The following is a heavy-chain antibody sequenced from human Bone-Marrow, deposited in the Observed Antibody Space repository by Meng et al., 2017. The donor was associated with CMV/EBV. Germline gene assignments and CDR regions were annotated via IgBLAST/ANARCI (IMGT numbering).Heavy chain of an antibody. CDR2: ISYDGSNK. D-gene: IGHD6-13*01. V-gene: IGHV3-30*04. Sequence: GESLKISCAASGFTFSSYAMHWVRQAPGKGLEWVAVISYDGSNKYYADSVKGRFTISRDNSKNTLYLQMNSLRAEDTAVYYCAKDRRSSSFYYYGMDVWGQGTTVTVSS. CDR3: AKDRRSSSFYYYGMDV. CDR1: GFTFSSYA. J-gene: IGHJ6*02.